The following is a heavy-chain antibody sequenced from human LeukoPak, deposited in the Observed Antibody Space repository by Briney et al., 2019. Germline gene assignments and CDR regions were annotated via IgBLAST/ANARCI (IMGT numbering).Heavy chain of an antibody. CDR2: ISYSGST. V-gene: IGHV4-39*07. Sequence: SETLSLTCTVSGGSIGSTRYYWGWVRQPPGRGREWIGSISYSGSTHYNPSLKSRVTISVDTSKNQFSLKLSSVTAADTAVYYCGFTIFGEWGQGTLVTVSS. D-gene: IGHD3-3*01. CDR1: GGSIGSTRYY. CDR3: GFTIFGE. J-gene: IGHJ4*02.